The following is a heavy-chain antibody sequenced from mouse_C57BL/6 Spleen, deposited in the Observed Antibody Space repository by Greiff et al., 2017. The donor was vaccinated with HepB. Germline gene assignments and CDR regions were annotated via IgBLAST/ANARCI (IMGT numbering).Heavy chain of an antibody. D-gene: IGHD1-1*01. Sequence: VQLQQSGPELVKPGASVKMSCKASGYTFTDYNMHWVKQSHGKSLEWIGYINPNNGGTSYNQKFKGKATLTVNKSSSTAYMELRSLTSEDSVVYYCARDYYGSSFPYFDYWGQGTTLTVSS. CDR3: ARDYYGSSFPYFDY. J-gene: IGHJ2*01. CDR2: INPNNGGT. CDR1: GYTFTDYN. V-gene: IGHV1-22*01.